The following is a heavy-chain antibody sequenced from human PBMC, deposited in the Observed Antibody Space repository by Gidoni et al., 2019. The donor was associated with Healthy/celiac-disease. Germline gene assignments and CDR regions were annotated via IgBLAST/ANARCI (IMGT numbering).Heavy chain of an antibody. D-gene: IGHD3-16*02. CDR2: ISYDGSNK. Sequence: QVQLVESGGGVVQPGRSLRLSCAASGFTFSSYAMHWVRQAPGKGLEWVAVISYDGSNKYYADSVKGRFTISRDNSKNTLYLQMNSLRAEDTAVYYCARDGAAYYDYIWGSYPKGADPNSYGMDVWGQGTTVTVSS. CDR1: GFTFSSYA. CDR3: ARDGAAYYDYIWGSYPKGADPNSYGMDV. J-gene: IGHJ6*02. V-gene: IGHV3-30-3*01.